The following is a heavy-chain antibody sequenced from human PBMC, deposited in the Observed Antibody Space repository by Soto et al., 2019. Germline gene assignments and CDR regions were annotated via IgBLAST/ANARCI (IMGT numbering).Heavy chain of an antibody. V-gene: IGHV3-33*01. CDR1: GFTFSSYG. Sequence: GSLRLSCAASGFTFSSYGMHWVCQAPGKGLEWVAVIWYDGSNKYYADSVKGRFTISRDNSKNTLYLQMNSLRAEDTAVYYCARGNYGSGSYYNENYYYYMNVWGKGT. D-gene: IGHD3-10*01. CDR3: ARGNYGSGSYYNENYYYYMNV. J-gene: IGHJ6*03. CDR2: IWYDGSNK.